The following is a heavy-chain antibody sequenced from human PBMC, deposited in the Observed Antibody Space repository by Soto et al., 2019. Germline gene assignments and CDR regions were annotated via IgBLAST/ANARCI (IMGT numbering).Heavy chain of an antibody. CDR1: GYTFTNYW. J-gene: IGHJ4*02. CDR3: GRLVVAVTADYFDY. V-gene: IGHV5-51*01. Sequence: PGESLKISCQGSGYTFTNYWIGWVRQMPGKGLEWMGIVYPGDSDARYSPSFQGQVTISVDKSITTAYLQWNNLKASDTAMYYCGRLVVAVTADYFDYWGQWSLVTVSS. D-gene: IGHD6-19*01. CDR2: VYPGDSDA.